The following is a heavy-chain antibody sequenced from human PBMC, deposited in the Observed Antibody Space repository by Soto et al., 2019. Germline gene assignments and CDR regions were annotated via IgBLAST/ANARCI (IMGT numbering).Heavy chain of an antibody. J-gene: IGHJ6*02. CDR3: AKERWDSLGYYYYGMDV. Sequence: GGSLRLSCAASGFTFSSYAMSWVRQAPGKGLEWVSAISGSGGSTYYADSVKGRFTISRANSKTTLYLQMNSLRAEDTAVYYCAKERWDSLGYYYYGMDVWGQGTTVTVSS. CDR2: ISGSGGST. D-gene: IGHD3-22*01. CDR1: GFTFSSYA. V-gene: IGHV3-23*01.